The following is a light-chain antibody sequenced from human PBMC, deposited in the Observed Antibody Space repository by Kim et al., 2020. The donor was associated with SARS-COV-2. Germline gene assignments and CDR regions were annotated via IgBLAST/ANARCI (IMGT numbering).Light chain of an antibody. CDR2: DAS. Sequence: LAPGERATLSCRASQSVSSYLAWYQQKPGQAPRVLIYDASNRATGIPARFSGSGSGTDFTLTISSLEPEDFAIYYCQQRSNWPPSFGGGTRVEIK. CDR3: QQRSNWPPS. J-gene: IGKJ4*01. CDR1: QSVSSY. V-gene: IGKV3-11*01.